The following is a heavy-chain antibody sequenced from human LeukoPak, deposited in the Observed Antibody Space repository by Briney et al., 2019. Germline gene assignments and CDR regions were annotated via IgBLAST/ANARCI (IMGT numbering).Heavy chain of an antibody. CDR1: GGSISSSQYC. D-gene: IGHD3-22*01. V-gene: IGHV4-39*07. CDR3: ARDGSYYYDTNTYPNIDF. CDR2: ICSSGNT. J-gene: IGHJ4*02. Sequence: KASETLSLTCSVSGGSISSSQYCWGWIRQPPGKGLEWIGNICSSGNTFYNASVKSRITISMDTSKNQFFLRLKSVTAADTALYFCARDGSYYYDTNTYPNIDFWGLGTLVTVSS.